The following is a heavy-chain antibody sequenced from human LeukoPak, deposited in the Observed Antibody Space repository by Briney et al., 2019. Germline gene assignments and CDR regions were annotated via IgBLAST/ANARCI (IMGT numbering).Heavy chain of an antibody. CDR1: GFTFSTYA. D-gene: IGHD3-10*01. CDR2: ISDSGGST. V-gene: IGHV3-23*01. CDR3: AKDRGSGTRGPFDY. Sequence: GGSLRLPCAASGFTFSTYAMSWVRQAPGKGLQWVSAISDSGGSTYYADSVKGRFTISRDNSKNTLYLQMNSLRAEDRAVYYCAKDRGSGTRGPFDYWGQGTLVTVSS. J-gene: IGHJ4*02.